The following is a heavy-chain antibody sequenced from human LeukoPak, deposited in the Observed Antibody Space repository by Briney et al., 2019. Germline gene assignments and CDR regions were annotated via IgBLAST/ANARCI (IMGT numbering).Heavy chain of an antibody. CDR1: GGSFSGYY. V-gene: IGHV4-34*01. J-gene: IGHJ4*02. CDR2: IYYSGST. CDR3: ARVGLQWLGLFDY. D-gene: IGHD6-19*01. Sequence: SETLSLTCAVYGGSFSGYYWSWIRQPPGKGLEWIGSIYYSGSTYYNPSLKSRVTISVDTSKNQFSLKLSSVTAADTAVYYCARVGLQWLGLFDYWGQGTLVTVSS.